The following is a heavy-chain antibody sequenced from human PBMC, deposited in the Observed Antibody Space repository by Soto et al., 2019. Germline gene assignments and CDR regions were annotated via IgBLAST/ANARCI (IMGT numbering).Heavy chain of an antibody. Sequence: QVQLVESGGGLVKPGGSLRLSCAASGFTFSEHYMTWIRQAPGKGLEWVSKISGSGATIYYADSVKGRFTVSRDNAKNSLYLQMDSLRAEDTAVYYCASDPYYYASAYWGQGTLLTVSS. V-gene: IGHV3-11*01. CDR2: ISGSGATI. D-gene: IGHD3-10*01. J-gene: IGHJ4*02. CDR3: ASDPYYYASAY. CDR1: GFTFSEHY.